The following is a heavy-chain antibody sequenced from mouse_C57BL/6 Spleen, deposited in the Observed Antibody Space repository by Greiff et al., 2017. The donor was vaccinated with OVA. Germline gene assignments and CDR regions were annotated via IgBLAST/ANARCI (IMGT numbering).Heavy chain of an antibody. CDR3: ASRSYYGNYDWYFDV. Sequence: VQLQQSGPELVKPGASVKISCTASGYAFSSSWMNWVKQRPGTGLEWLGRIYPGDGATNYTGKFKGKATLTADTSSSTAYMQLSSLTSEDSAVYFGASRSYYGNYDWYFDVWGTGTTVTVSS. CDR2: IYPGDGAT. J-gene: IGHJ1*03. V-gene: IGHV1-82*01. D-gene: IGHD2-10*01. CDR1: GYAFSSSW.